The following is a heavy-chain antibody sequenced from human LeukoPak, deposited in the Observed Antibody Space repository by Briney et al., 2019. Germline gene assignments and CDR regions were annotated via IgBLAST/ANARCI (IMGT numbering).Heavy chain of an antibody. Sequence: PSETLSLTCTVSGGSISSYYWSWIRQPPGKGLEWIGYIYYSGSTNYNPSLKSRVTISVDTSKNQFSLKLSSVTAADTAVYYCASLGLSGASDYWGQGTLVTVSS. CDR1: GGSISSYY. CDR3: ASLGLSGASDY. D-gene: IGHD1-26*01. CDR2: IYYSGST. V-gene: IGHV4-59*08. J-gene: IGHJ4*02.